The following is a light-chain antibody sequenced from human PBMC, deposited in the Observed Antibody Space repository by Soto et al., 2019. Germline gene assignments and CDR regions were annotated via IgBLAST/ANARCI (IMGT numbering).Light chain of an antibody. CDR3: QKYNRTPRT. CDR2: EAS. J-gene: IGKJ1*01. Sequence: DFQMTQSPSSLSASVGDRVTITCRASQDISDHLAWYQHKPGKVPKLLIYEASTLQSGVPSRFSGGGSGTDFTLTISSLQPEDVATYYCQKYNRTPRTFGQGTNVELK. V-gene: IGKV1-27*01. CDR1: QDISDH.